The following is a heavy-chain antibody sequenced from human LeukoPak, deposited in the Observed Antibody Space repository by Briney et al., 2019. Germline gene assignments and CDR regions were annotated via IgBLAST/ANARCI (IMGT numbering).Heavy chain of an antibody. J-gene: IGHJ4*02. CDR1: GLTFSRHW. CDR3: ASRPPTGYAYLGVFDY. D-gene: IGHD3-9*01. CDR2: IKPDGSEQ. Sequence: GGSLRLSCAASGLTFSRHWMSGVGQAPGKGVEWVANIKPDGSEQYLVDSVRGRSTFYRDSPSSSLSLQINNLGAEDTPLYYWASRPPTGYAYLGVFDYWGQGTLVTVSS. V-gene: IGHV3-7*01.